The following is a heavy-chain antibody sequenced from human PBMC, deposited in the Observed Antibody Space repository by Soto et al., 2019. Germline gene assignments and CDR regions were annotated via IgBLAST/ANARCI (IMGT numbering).Heavy chain of an antibody. J-gene: IGHJ5*02. D-gene: IGHD2-2*01. V-gene: IGHV4-59*08. CDR2: IYYSGST. Sequence: ETLSLTCPVSGGSISSYYWSWIRQPPGKGLEWIGYIYYSGSTNYNPSLKSRVTISVDASKNQFSLKLSSVTAADTAVYYCARRYCSSTSCYNWFDPWGQGTLVTVS. CDR1: GGSISSYY. CDR3: ARRYCSSTSCYNWFDP.